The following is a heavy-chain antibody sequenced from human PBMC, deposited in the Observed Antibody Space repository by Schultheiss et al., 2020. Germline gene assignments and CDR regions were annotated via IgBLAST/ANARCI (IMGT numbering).Heavy chain of an antibody. CDR1: GGSISSGSYY. Sequence: SATMSLTCTVSGGSISSGSYYWSWIRQPAGKGLEWIGRIYTSGNTNYNPSLKSRVTISIDMSKNQFSLKLSSVTAADTAVYYCARERGAAFYYYYGMDVWGQGTTVTVSS. V-gene: IGHV4-61*02. CDR2: IYTSGNT. D-gene: IGHD1-26*01. CDR3: ARERGAAFYYYYGMDV. J-gene: IGHJ6*02.